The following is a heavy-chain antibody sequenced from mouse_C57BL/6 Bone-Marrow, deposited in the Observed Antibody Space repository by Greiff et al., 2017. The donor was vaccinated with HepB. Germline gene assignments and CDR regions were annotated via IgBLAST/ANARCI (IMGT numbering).Heavy chain of an antibody. CDR3: ARWDGGRHYFGY. J-gene: IGHJ2*01. V-gene: IGHV1-4*01. Sequence: QVHVKQSGADLARPGASVKMSCKASGYTFTSYTMHWVKQRPGQGLEWIGYINPSSGYTKYTQKFKDKATLTADKSSSTAYMQLSSLTSEDSAVYYCARWDGGRHYFGYWGQGPTLTVAS. CDR2: INPSSGYT. D-gene: IGHD1-1*02. CDR1: GYTFTSYT.